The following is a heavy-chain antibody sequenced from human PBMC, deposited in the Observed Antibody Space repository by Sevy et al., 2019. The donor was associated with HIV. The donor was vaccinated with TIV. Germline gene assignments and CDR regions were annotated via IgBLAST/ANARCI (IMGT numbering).Heavy chain of an antibody. CDR3: ASTRDYYDSSGYYFDY. Sequence: ASVKVSCKVSGYTLTELSIHWVRQAPGKGLEWLVTFDPEDGKKIYAQNFQGRVTMTEDTSTDKTYMELSSMRSEDTAVYYCASTRDYYDSSGYYFDYWGQGTLVTVSS. CDR1: GYTLTELS. J-gene: IGHJ4*02. D-gene: IGHD3-22*01. CDR2: FDPEDGKK. V-gene: IGHV1-24*01.